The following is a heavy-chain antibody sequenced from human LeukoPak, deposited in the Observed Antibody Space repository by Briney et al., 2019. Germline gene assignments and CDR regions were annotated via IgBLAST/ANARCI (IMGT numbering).Heavy chain of an antibody. V-gene: IGHV4-34*01. Sequence: SETLSLTCAVYGGSFRGYYWSWIRQPPGKGLKWIGEINHSGSTNYNPSLKSRVTISVDTSKNQFSLKLSSVTAADTAVYYCARGPDPEPSDTDYDDHWGQGTLVTVSS. CDR2: INHSGST. J-gene: IGHJ4*02. CDR3: ARGPDPEPSDTDYDDH. CDR1: GGSFRGYY. D-gene: IGHD3-22*01.